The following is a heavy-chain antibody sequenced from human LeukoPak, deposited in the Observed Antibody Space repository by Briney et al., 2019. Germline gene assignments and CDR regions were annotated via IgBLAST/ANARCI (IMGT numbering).Heavy chain of an antibody. D-gene: IGHD4-17*01. V-gene: IGHV4-39*07. Sequence: SETLSLTCTVSGSSISSSSYYWGWIRQPPGKGLEWIGSIYYSGSTYYNPSLKSRVTISVDTSKNQFSLKLSSVTAADTAVYYCARDRYGDYYFDYWGQGTLVTVSS. CDR1: GSSISSSSYY. CDR2: IYYSGST. J-gene: IGHJ4*02. CDR3: ARDRYGDYYFDY.